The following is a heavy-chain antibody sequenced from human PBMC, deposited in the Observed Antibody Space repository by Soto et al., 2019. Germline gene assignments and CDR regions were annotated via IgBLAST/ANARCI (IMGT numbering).Heavy chain of an antibody. D-gene: IGHD3-22*01. CDR2: ISGSGGST. Sequence: GGSLRLSCAASGFTFSTYGFSTYAMNWVRQAPGKGLEWVSAISGSGGSTYYADSVKGRFTISRDNSKNTLYLQMNSLRAEDTAVYYCAKGLSDYYDSSGYYYPPFLDYWGQGTLVTVSS. CDR1: GFTFSTYGFSTYA. CDR3: AKGLSDYYDSSGYYYPPFLDY. J-gene: IGHJ4*02. V-gene: IGHV3-23*01.